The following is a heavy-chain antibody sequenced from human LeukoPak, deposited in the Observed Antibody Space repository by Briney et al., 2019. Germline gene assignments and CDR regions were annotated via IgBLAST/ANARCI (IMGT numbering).Heavy chain of an antibody. CDR1: GGTFSSYA. J-gene: IGHJ5*02. CDR3: ARDIRYFDWLSTNWFDP. D-gene: IGHD3-9*01. CDR2: IIPIFGTA. V-gene: IGHV1-69*05. Sequence: GASVKVSCKASGGTFSSYAISWVRQAPGRGLEWMGRIIPIFGTANYAQKFQGRVTITTDESTSTAYMELSSLRSEDTAVYYCARDIRYFDWLSTNWFDPWGQGTLVTVSS.